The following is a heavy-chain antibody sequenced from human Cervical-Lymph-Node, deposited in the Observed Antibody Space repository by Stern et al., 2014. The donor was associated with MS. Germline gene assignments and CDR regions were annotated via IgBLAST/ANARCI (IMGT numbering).Heavy chain of an antibody. CDR2: IYYSGST. CDR1: GGSVSSGSYY. D-gene: IGHD1-26*01. CDR3: ARGGEEWELYFDY. Sequence: HVQLQESGPGLVKPSETLSLTCTVSGGSVSSGSYYWSWIRQPPGMGLEWIGYIYYSGSTHYTPSLKIPVTISVDTSKHQFSLKLSTVTAADTAVYYCARGGEEWELYFDYWGQGTLVTVSS. J-gene: IGHJ4*02. V-gene: IGHV4-61*01.